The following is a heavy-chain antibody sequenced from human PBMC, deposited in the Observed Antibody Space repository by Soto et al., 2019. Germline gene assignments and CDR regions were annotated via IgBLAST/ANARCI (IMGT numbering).Heavy chain of an antibody. CDR1: GFTFSSYG. Sequence: PGGSLRLSCAASGFTFSSYGMHWVRQAPGKGLEWVAVISYDGSNKYYADSVKGRFTISRDNSKNTLYLQMNSLRAEDTAVYYCAKTYYYYDSSQGYFQHWGQGTLVTVSS. D-gene: IGHD3-22*01. V-gene: IGHV3-30*18. CDR2: ISYDGSNK. J-gene: IGHJ1*01. CDR3: AKTYYYYDSSQGYFQH.